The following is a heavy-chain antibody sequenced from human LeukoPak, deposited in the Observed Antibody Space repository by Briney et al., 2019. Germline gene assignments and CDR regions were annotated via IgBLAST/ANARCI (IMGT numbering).Heavy chain of an antibody. CDR3: ARVASSGWYEYFDY. CDR1: GGSIRSYY. V-gene: IGHV4-4*07. Sequence: SETLSLTCTVSGGSIRSYYWSWIRQPPGKGLEWIGRIYTSGSTNYNPSLKSRVTMSVDTSKNQFSLKLSSVTAADTAVYYCARVASSGWYEYFDYWGQGTLVTVSS. CDR2: IYTSGST. J-gene: IGHJ4*02. D-gene: IGHD6-19*01.